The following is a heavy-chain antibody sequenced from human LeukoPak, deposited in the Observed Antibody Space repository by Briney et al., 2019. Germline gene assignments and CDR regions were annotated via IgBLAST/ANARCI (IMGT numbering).Heavy chain of an antibody. J-gene: IGHJ4*02. V-gene: IGHV3-21*04. Sequence: GGSLRLSCLASGFTFNTYAMNWVRQAPGGGLEWVAALSGDRSNKYHPDPVMGRFTISRDNVKDSLSLQMNSLRADDTAVYYCTGDLYSMYAKWGQGTLVTVPS. CDR1: GFTFNTYA. D-gene: IGHD2-8*01. CDR2: LSGDRSNK. CDR3: TGDLYSMYAK.